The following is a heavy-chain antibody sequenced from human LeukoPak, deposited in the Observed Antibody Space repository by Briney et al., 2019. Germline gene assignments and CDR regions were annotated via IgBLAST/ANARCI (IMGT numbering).Heavy chain of an antibody. CDR3: AREGQWLPGFDY. CDR1: GGSISSYY. D-gene: IGHD6-19*01. CDR2: IYYSGST. J-gene: IGHJ4*02. Sequence: SETLSLTCTVSGGSISSYYWSWIRQPPGKGLEWIGYIYYSGSTNYNPSLKSRVTISVDTSKNQFSLKLSSATAADTAVYYYAREGQWLPGFDYWGQGTLVTVSS. V-gene: IGHV4-59*01.